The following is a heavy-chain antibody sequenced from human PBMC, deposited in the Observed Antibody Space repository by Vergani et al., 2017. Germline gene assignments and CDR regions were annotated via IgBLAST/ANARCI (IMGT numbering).Heavy chain of an antibody. D-gene: IGHD3-16*01. CDR3: ARHFRRGGIVY. Sequence: QVQLVESGGGVVQRGGSLRLSCATSGFTLSNYDMQWIRQGPGKGLEFVAFIQFDGSNQYYADSVKGRFTLSRDFSKNTLYLQMNSLRTDDTATYYCARHFRRGGIVYWGGGPQVIVSS. CDR2: IQFDGSNQ. J-gene: IGHJ4*02. V-gene: IGHV3-30*02. CDR1: GFTLSNYD.